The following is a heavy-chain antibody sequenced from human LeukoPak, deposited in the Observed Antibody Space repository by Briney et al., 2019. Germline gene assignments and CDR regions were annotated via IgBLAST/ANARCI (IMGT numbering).Heavy chain of an antibody. Sequence: GGSRRLSCAASSFTFSIYAATWVRQAPGKGLEWVSTISGTGATTYYADSVKGRFTVSRDNSKNTVSLQMNSLSAEDTAVYYCARSDSSAHPEVDHWGQGTLVTVSS. V-gene: IGHV3-23*01. D-gene: IGHD6-19*01. J-gene: IGHJ4*02. CDR2: ISGTGATT. CDR1: SFTFSIYA. CDR3: ARSDSSAHPEVDH.